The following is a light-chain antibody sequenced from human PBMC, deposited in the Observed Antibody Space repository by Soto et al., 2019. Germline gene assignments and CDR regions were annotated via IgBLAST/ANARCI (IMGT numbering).Light chain of an antibody. CDR3: QQYDNSPLT. J-gene: IGKJ4*01. V-gene: IGKV3-20*01. CDR1: QSVSSSY. CDR2: GAS. Sequence: DIVLTQSPGTLSLSPGERAALSCRASQSVSSSYLAWYQQKPGQAPRLLIYGASNRATGIADRFSGSGSGTDFPLTISRLEPEDSAVYYCQQYDNSPLTFGGGTKVDIK.